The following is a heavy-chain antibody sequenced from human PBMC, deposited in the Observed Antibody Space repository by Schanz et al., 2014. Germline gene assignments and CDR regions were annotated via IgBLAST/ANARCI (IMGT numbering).Heavy chain of an antibody. CDR1: GFNFSDYA. CDR3: ARIGGSVFDY. V-gene: IGHV3-11*01. D-gene: IGHD3-10*01. J-gene: IGHJ4*02. Sequence: VQLLESGGGLVQPGGSLRLSCAASGFNFSDYAMCWVRQAPGKGLEWVSYIGNGGVTIYYADSVKGRFTISRDNSKNSLYLQMNSLRAEDTAVYYCARIGGSVFDYWAQGTLXTVSS. CDR2: IGNGGVTI.